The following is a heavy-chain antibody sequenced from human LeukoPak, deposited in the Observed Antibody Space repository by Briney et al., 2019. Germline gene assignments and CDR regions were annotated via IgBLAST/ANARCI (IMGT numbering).Heavy chain of an antibody. V-gene: IGHV4-34*01. D-gene: IGHD3-10*01. CDR2: INHSGST. Sequence: TSETLSLTCAVYGGSFSGYYWSWIRQPPGKGLEWIGEINHSGSTNYNPSLKSRVTISVDTSKNQFSLKLSSVTAADTAVYYCARAKGYYGSGSYYYFDYWGQGTLVTVSS. CDR1: GGSFSGYY. J-gene: IGHJ4*02. CDR3: ARAKGYYGSGSYYYFDY.